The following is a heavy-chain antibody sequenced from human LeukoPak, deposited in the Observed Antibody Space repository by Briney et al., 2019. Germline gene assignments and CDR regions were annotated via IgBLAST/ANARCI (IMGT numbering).Heavy chain of an antibody. J-gene: IGHJ3*02. CDR2: ISSNGGST. CDR1: GFTFSSYG. CDR3: ARDRGSGSIRGFFDI. V-gene: IGHV3-64*01. Sequence: GGSLRLSCAASGFTFSSYGMHWVRQAPGKGLEYVSAISSNGGSTYYANSVKGRFTISRDNSKNTLYLQMGSLRAEDMAVYYCARDRGSGSIRGFFDIWGQGTMVTVSS. D-gene: IGHD1-26*01.